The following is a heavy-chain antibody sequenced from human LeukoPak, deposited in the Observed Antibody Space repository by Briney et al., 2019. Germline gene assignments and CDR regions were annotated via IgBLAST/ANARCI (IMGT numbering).Heavy chain of an antibody. CDR1: GGSISSSSYY. Sequence: SETLSLTCTVSGGSISSSSYYWGWIRQPPGKGLEWIGSIYYSGSTYYNPSLKSRVTISVDTSKNQFSLKLSSVTAADTAVYYCARHNPGYGSGSYHYYSDYWGQGTLVTVSS. CDR3: ARHNPGYGSGSYHYYSDY. V-gene: IGHV4-39*01. CDR2: IYYSGST. J-gene: IGHJ4*02. D-gene: IGHD3-10*01.